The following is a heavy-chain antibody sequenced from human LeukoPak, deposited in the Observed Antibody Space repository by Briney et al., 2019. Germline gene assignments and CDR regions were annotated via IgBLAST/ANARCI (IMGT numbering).Heavy chain of an antibody. V-gene: IGHV1-8*02. Sequence: ASVKVSCKASGYTFTIYGISWVRQAPGQGLEWMGWMNPNSGNTGYAQKFQGRVTMTRNTSISTAYMELSSLRSEDTAVYYCARGPLRYFDWPHEGYFDYWGQGTLVTVSS. D-gene: IGHD3-9*01. J-gene: IGHJ4*02. CDR2: MNPNSGNT. CDR3: ARGPLRYFDWPHEGYFDY. CDR1: GYTFTIYG.